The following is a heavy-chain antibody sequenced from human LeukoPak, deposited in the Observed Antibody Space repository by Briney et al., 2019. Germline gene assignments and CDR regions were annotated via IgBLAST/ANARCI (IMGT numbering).Heavy chain of an antibody. CDR2: IYYSGNT. Sequence: SETLSLTCTVSGDSISTSNSYWGWIRQPPGKGLEWIGSIYYSGNTYYNASLKSRVTISVDTSKNQFSLKLTSVTAADTAVYYCARGGTGGVLTTDAFDIWGQGTMVIVSS. J-gene: IGHJ3*02. D-gene: IGHD3-16*01. V-gene: IGHV4-39*01. CDR1: GDSISTSNSY. CDR3: ARGGTGGVLTTDAFDI.